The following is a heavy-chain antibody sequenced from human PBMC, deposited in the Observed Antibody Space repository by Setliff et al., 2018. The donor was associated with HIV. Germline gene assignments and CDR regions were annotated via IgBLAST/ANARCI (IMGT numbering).Heavy chain of an antibody. J-gene: IGHJ4*02. V-gene: IGHV1-2*04. CDR3: ARDNRGYFDY. CDR2: INPNSGGT. CDR1: GYTFTSYA. Sequence: ASVKVSCKASGYTFTSYAMHWVRQAPGQGLEWMGRINPNSGGTNYAQKFQGWVTMTRDTSISTAYMELSRLRSDDTAVYYCARDNRGYFDYWGQGTLVTVSS.